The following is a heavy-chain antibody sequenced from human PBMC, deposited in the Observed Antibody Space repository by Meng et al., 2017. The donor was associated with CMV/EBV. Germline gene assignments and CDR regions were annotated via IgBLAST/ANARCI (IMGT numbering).Heavy chain of an antibody. CDR1: GFTFSSYS. Sequence: GALRLSCAASGFTFSSYSMNWVRQAPGKGLEWVSSIGSSSSYIYYADSVKGRFTISRDNAKNSLYLQMNSLRAEDTAVCYCARGRLGSYSSVDYWGQGTLVTVSS. J-gene: IGHJ4*02. CDR2: IGSSSSYI. CDR3: ARGRLGSYSSVDY. D-gene: IGHD1-26*01. V-gene: IGHV3-21*01.